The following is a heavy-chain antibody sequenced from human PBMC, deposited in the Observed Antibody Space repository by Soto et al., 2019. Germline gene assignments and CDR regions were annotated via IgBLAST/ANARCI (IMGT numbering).Heavy chain of an antibody. CDR3: AKEYYDTSAYLDY. CDR1: GFTFSSYG. D-gene: IGHD3-22*01. J-gene: IGHJ4*02. CDR2: ISYDGRNK. V-gene: IGHV3-30*18. Sequence: PVGSLRLSCAASGFTFSSYGMHWVRQAPGKGLEWVALISYDGRNKYYADSVKGRFTISRDNSKNTLYLQMNSLRPEDTAVYYCAKEYYDTSAYLDYCGQGTLLTVSS.